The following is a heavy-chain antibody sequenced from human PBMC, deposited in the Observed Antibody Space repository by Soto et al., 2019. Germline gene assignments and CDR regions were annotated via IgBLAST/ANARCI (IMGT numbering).Heavy chain of an antibody. CDR2: IYYSGST. D-gene: IGHD2-8*01. Sequence: QVQLQESGPGLVKPSQTLSLTCTVSGGSISSGGYYWSWIRQHPGKGLEWIGYIYYSGSTYYNPSLTRRVTISVDTSKNQFSLKLSSVTAADTAVYYCARAETHAPGYFQHWGQGTLVTVSS. V-gene: IGHV4-31*03. J-gene: IGHJ1*01. CDR3: ARAETHAPGYFQH. CDR1: GGSISSGGYY.